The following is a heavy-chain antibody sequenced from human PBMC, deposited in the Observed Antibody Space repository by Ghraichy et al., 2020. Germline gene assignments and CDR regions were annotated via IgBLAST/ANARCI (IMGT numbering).Heavy chain of an antibody. CDR3: AREYYYNSSGYGSIAY. V-gene: IGHV3-7*01. D-gene: IGHD3-22*01. J-gene: IGHJ4*02. CDR1: GFAFNTYW. CDR2: IKEDGSEK. Sequence: GSLRLSCAASGFAFNTYWMTWVRQAPGKGLEWVANIKEDGSEKYYVDSGKGRFTISRDNAKNSLYLQMNSLRADDTAVYYCAREYYYNSSGYGSIAYWAQGTLVTVSS.